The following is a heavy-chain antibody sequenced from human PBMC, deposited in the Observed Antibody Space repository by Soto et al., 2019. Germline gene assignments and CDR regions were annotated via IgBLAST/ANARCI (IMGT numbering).Heavy chain of an antibody. CDR3: ARRYGYSFDY. CDR1: GDTISTGGYA. J-gene: IGHJ4*02. V-gene: IGHV4-30-2*01. Sequence: PSGTLSLTCDVSGDTISTGGYAWAWIRQLPGKALEWIGHTYHSGNPYYNPSLKSRVIISVDRSKNQFSLKVRSVTAADTAVYYCARRYGYSFDYWGQGTLVTVSS. CDR2: TYHSGNP. D-gene: IGHD1-1*01.